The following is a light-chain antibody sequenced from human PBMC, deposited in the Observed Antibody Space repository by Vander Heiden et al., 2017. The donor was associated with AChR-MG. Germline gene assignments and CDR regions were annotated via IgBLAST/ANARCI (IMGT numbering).Light chain of an antibody. CDR1: NLGNRY. CDR3: QAWDGTTVV. J-gene: IGLJ2*01. CDR2: QDK. Sequence: SYELTQPPSVSVSPGQTASITCSGDNLGNRYTCWYQQKPGQSPVLVIYQDKKRPSGIPGRFSGSNSGNTATLTISGTQAMDEADYFCQAWDGTTVVFGGGTKLTVL. V-gene: IGLV3-1*01.